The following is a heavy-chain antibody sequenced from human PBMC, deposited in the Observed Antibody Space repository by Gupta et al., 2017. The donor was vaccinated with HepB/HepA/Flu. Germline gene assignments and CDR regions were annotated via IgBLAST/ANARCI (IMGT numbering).Heavy chain of an antibody. J-gene: IGHJ4*02. CDR1: GFPLSSFC. CDR3: TRGREIDTH. V-gene: IGHV3-7*01. CDR2: IKEDGREQ. Sequence: VQFLQSGRGFLHPGGSLTLSSAVSGFPLSSFCRTWVRQAPGKGLEWVAKIKEDGREQNEVGSVKGRFTIAREKGKNSIYIKMRRLREEDTAIYDCTRGREIDTHGGQGALVTVYS. D-gene: IGHD1-26*01.